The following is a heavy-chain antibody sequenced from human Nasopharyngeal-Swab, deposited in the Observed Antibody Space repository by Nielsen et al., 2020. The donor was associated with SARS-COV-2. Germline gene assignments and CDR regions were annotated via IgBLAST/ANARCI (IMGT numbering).Heavy chain of an antibody. J-gene: IGHJ3*02. Sequence: GESLKISCAASGFTFNSYWMHWVRQAPGKGLVWVSRINTDATSTSYADSVKGRFTIFRDTAKNMVFLQMNRLRPEDTAVYYCAREGGDSYGSGGAFDIWGQGTMVTVSS. CDR1: GFTFNSYW. V-gene: IGHV3-74*01. CDR3: AREGGDSYGSGGAFDI. D-gene: IGHD5-18*01. CDR2: INTDATST.